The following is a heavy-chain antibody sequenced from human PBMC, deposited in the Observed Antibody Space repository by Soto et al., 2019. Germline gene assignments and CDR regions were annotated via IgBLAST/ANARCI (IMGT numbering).Heavy chain of an antibody. J-gene: IGHJ4*02. D-gene: IGHD6-13*01. CDR1: GGSISSNY. CDR3: ARYRREAVAGYTLDN. Sequence: SSETLSLTCTVSGGSISSNYWTWIRQPPGKGLEWIGYVYNSGSTNYNPSLKSRVTISEDTSKSQFSLKVNSMTAADAAVYYCARYRREAVAGYTLDNWGQGILVTVSS. V-gene: IGHV4-59*01. CDR2: VYNSGST.